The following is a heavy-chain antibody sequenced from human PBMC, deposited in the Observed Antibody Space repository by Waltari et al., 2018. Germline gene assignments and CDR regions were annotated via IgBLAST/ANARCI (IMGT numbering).Heavy chain of an antibody. D-gene: IGHD5-12*01. Sequence: QVQLVESGGGVVQPGRSLRLSCAASGFTFSSYAMHWVRQAPGKGLEWVAVRSYDGSNKYYADSVKGRFTISRDNSKNTLYLQMNSLRAEDTAVYYCAREDVATRVFDYWGQGTLVTVSS. CDR2: RSYDGSNK. CDR3: AREDVATRVFDY. CDR1: GFTFSSYA. J-gene: IGHJ4*02. V-gene: IGHV3-30*01.